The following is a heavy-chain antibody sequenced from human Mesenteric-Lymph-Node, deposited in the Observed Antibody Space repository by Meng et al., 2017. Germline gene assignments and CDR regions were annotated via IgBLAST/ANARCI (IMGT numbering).Heavy chain of an antibody. D-gene: IGHD3-16*01. V-gene: IGHV3-48*03. CDR1: GFTFNTYE. CDR3: ARLRQNAFDI. Sequence: GESLKISCAAFGFTFNTYEMNWVRQAPGKGLEWVSYISSSGSSIYYADSVKGRFSISRDNAKNSLYLQMNSLRAEDTAVYYCARLRQNAFDIWGQGTMVTVSS. CDR2: ISSSGSSI. J-gene: IGHJ3*02.